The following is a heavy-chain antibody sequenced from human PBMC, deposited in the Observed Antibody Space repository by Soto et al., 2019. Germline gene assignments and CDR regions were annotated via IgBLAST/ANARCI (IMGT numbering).Heavy chain of an antibody. Sequence: SQTLSLTCAISGDSVSSNSAAWNWIRQSPSRGLEWLGRTYYRSKWYNDYAVSVKSRITINPDTSKDQFSLQLNSVTPEDTAVYYCERRIAAPTPASGFDYWGQGTLVTVYS. CDR2: TYYRSKWYN. J-gene: IGHJ4*02. D-gene: IGHD6-13*01. CDR3: ERRIAAPTPASGFDY. V-gene: IGHV6-1*01. CDR1: GDSVSSNSAA.